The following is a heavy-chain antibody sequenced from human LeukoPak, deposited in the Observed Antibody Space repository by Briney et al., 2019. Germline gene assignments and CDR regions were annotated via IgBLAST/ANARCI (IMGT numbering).Heavy chain of an antibody. V-gene: IGHV4-61*02. CDR1: GDSISSGDYY. Sequence: SQTLSLTCTVSGDSISSGDYYWSWIRQPAGKGLEWIGRISSSGSTNYNPSLKSRVTISVDTSKNQFSLKLSSVTAADTAVYYCARVSDSMVRGVSFDYWGQGTLVTVSS. J-gene: IGHJ4*02. CDR3: ARVSDSMVRGVSFDY. CDR2: ISSSGST. D-gene: IGHD3-10*01.